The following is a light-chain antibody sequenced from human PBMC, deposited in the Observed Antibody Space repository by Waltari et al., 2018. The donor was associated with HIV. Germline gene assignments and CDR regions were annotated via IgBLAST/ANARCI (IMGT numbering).Light chain of an antibody. CDR2: LNSDGSH. Sequence: QLVLTQSPSASASLGASVKLTCTLSSGHSSYAIAWHQQQPEKGPRYLMKLNSDGSHSKGDGIPDGFSGSSSGAERYLTISSLLSEDEADYYYQTWGTGIEVVFGGGTRLTGL. V-gene: IGLV4-69*01. CDR3: QTWGTGIEVV. J-gene: IGLJ2*01. CDR1: SGHSSYA.